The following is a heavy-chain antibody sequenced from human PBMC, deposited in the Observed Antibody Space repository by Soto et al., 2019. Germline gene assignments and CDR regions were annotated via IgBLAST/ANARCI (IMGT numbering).Heavy chain of an antibody. CDR1: GFTFNPYA. V-gene: IGHV3-23*01. CDR3: AKGFGISWEYYFDY. CDR2: IRGSGAGT. J-gene: IGHJ4*02. Sequence: EVQLLESGGGLAQPGGSLRLSCAASGFTFNPYAMNWVRQAPGKGLEWVSTIRGSGAGTYYADSVKGRFTISRDNSKNTLYLRMNSLRAEDTAVYFCAKGFGISWEYYFDYWGQGTLVTVSS. D-gene: IGHD6-13*01.